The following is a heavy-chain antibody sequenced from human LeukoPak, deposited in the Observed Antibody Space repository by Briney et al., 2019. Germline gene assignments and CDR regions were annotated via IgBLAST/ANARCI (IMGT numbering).Heavy chain of an antibody. CDR2: ISRGASRT. CDR3: ARSGGYYYYGMDV. D-gene: IGHD6-25*01. CDR1: GFTFSNHW. V-gene: IGHV3-74*01. Sequence: GGSLRLSCAASGFTFSNHWMHWVRQAPGKGLMWVSRISRGASRTDYADSVKGRFTISRDDAKNTLYLQMNSLRAEDTAVYYCARSGGYYYYGMDVWGQGTTVTVSS. J-gene: IGHJ6*01.